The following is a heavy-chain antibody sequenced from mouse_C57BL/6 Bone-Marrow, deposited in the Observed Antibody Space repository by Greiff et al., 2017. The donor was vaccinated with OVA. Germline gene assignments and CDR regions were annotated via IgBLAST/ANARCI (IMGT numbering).Heavy chain of an antibody. D-gene: IGHD1-1*01. Sequence: EVKLLESGGDLVKPGGSLKLSCAASGFTFSSYGMSWVRQTPDKRLEWVATIISGGSYTYYTDSVKGRFTISRDNAKNTLYLQMSSLKSEDTAMYYCARRYYGSSYDAYWGQGTLVTVSA. CDR1: GFTFSSYG. J-gene: IGHJ3*01. V-gene: IGHV5-6*02. CDR3: ARRYYGSSYDAY. CDR2: IISGGSYT.